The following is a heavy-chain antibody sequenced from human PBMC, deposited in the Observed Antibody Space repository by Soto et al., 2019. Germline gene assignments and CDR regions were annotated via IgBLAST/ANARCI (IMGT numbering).Heavy chain of an antibody. CDR1: GGSISIGDYY. Sequence: SETLSLTCTVSGGSISIGDYYWSCIRQPPGKGLEWIGYIYYSGSTYYNPSLKSRVTISVDTSKSQFSLKLSSVTAADTAVYYCAREGLDGDYTYYFDYWGQGTLVTVSS. V-gene: IGHV4-30-4*01. CDR3: AREGLDGDYTYYFDY. D-gene: IGHD4-17*01. CDR2: IYYSGST. J-gene: IGHJ4*02.